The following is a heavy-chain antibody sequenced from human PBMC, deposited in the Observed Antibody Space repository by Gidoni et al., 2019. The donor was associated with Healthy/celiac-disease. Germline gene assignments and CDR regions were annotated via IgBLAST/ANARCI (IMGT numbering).Heavy chain of an antibody. V-gene: IGHV4-59*01. CDR2: IYYSGST. D-gene: IGHD4-17*01. CDR3: ARVGHGDYGVFFDY. CDR1: GGSISSYY. J-gene: IGHJ4*02. Sequence: QVQLQESGPGLVKPSETLSLTCTVSGGSISSYYWSWIRQPPGKGLEWIGYIYYSGSTNYNPSLKSRVTISVDTSKNQFSLKLSSVTAADTAVYYCARVGHGDYGVFFDYWGQGTLVTVSS.